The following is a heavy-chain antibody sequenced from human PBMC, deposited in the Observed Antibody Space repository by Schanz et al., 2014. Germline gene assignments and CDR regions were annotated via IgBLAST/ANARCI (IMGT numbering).Heavy chain of an antibody. CDR1: GYTFNNYG. CDR2: INVHHGNT. V-gene: IGHV1-18*01. CDR3: ARGIFGVVVMYHYGMDV. Sequence: QVQLVQSGAEVKKPGASVKVSCKASGYTFNNYGIAWVRQAPGQGLEWMGWINVHHGNTNHAQKFQGRVTMTTDMSTNTAFLELRSLRSDDTAVYYCARGIFGVVVMYHYGMDVWGQGTTVTVSS. D-gene: IGHD3-3*02. J-gene: IGHJ6*02.